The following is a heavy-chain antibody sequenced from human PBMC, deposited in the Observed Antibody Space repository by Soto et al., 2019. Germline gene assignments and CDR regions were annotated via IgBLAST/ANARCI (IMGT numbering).Heavy chain of an antibody. CDR3: ARGRTYYYDDTGPYYFEH. D-gene: IGHD3-22*01. CDR2: ISYSGST. CDR1: GGSVSSGNYY. J-gene: IGHJ4*02. Sequence: SETLSLTCTVSGGSVSSGNYYWSWIRQPPGNELEWIAYISYSGSTNYNPSLKSRVSISVDTSKNQFSLKLTSVTAADTAVYYCARGRTYYYDDTGPYYFEHWGQGTLVTAPQ. V-gene: IGHV4-61*01.